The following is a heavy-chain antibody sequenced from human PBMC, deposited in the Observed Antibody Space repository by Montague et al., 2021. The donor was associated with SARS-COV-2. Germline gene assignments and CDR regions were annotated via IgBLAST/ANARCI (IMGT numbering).Heavy chain of an antibody. CDR2: TSYDGSNK. CDR3: AKDPPSSWTRDAFDI. D-gene: IGHD6-13*01. V-gene: IGHV3-30*18. CDR1: GFTFSSYG. Sequence: SLRLSCAASGFTFSSYGFHWVRQAPGKGLEWVAVTSYDGSNKYYADSVKGRFTISRDNSKNTLYLQMNSLRAEDTAVYYCAKDPPSSWTRDAFDIWGQGTMVTVSS. J-gene: IGHJ3*02.